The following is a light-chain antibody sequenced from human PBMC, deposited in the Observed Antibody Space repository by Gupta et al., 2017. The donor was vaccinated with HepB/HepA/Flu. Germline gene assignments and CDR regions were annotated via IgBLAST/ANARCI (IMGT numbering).Light chain of an antibody. Sequence: QSAPTQAASVSGSPGQSITLSRTGTSRDVGGYNYVYWYQQHPGNAPKLIIDDVSSRPPGVSNRFSATKAGNTAFITIWGHEAEDDAYYYCSSTTSSSIYVFGTGTKVTVL. CDR2: DVS. J-gene: IGLJ1*01. CDR1: SRDVGGYNY. V-gene: IGLV2-14*01. CDR3: SSTTSSSIYV.